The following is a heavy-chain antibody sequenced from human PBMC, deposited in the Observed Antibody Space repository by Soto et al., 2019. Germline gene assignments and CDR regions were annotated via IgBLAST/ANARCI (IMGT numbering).Heavy chain of an antibody. Sequence: QVQLVESGGGVVQPGRSLRLSCAASGFTFSNYGMHWVRQVPGKGLEWVIVISYDGNVAYYADSVKGRFTISRDNSKNTLYLQRNSLRTEDTAMYYCAKEGPITNWYFAYWGQGTLVTVSS. CDR1: GFTFSNYG. V-gene: IGHV3-30*18. CDR3: AKEGPITNWYFAY. D-gene: IGHD1-1*01. J-gene: IGHJ4*02. CDR2: ISYDGNVA.